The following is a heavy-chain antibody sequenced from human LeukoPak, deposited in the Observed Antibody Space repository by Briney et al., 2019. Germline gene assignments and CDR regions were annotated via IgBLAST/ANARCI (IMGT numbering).Heavy chain of an antibody. CDR2: VRRKAYGGTT. CDR3: TRSYYYDSSGTAGY. V-gene: IGHV3-49*03. J-gene: IGHJ4*02. D-gene: IGHD3-22*01. Sequence: GGGLRLSRTASRFTLGDYAMSWFRQAPGDGLEWVGFVRRKAYGGTTEYAASVKGRFTISRDDSKSIAYLQMNSLKPEDTAVYYCTRSYYYDSSGTAGYGGQGTLVTVSS. CDR1: RFTLGDYA.